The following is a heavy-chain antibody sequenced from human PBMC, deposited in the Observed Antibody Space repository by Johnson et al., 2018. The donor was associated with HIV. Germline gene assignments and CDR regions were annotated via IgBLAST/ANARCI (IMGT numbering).Heavy chain of an antibody. Sequence: VQLVESGGGLVQPGGSLRLSCAASGLTFSNYAMSWVRQGPGKGLEWVSAIGASGGRTFYADSVKGRFTISRDNSKNTLYLQMNSLRAEDTAVYYCARGVGSGWYFEIGDDAFDIWGQGTMVTVSS. D-gene: IGHD6-19*01. CDR1: GLTFSNYA. J-gene: IGHJ3*02. CDR2: IGASGGRT. V-gene: IGHV3-23*04. CDR3: ARGVGSGWYFEIGDDAFDI.